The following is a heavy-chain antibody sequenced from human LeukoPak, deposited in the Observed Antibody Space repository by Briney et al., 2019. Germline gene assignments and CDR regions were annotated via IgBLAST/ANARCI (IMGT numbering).Heavy chain of an antibody. CDR1: GYSFANYW. V-gene: IGHV5-51*01. CDR2: IYPGDSDT. J-gene: IGHJ4*02. CDR3: ARKTKYDAPASD. Sequence: GESLKISCKGSGYSFANYWIGWVRQMPGKGLEWMGIIYPGDSDTRYSPSFQGQVTISADKSISTAYLQWSSLKASDTAMHYCARKTKYDAPASDWGQGTLVTVSS. D-gene: IGHD3-3*01.